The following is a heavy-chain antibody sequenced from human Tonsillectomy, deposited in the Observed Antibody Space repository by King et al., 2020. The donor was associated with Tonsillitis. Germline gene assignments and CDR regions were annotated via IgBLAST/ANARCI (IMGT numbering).Heavy chain of an antibody. CDR2: IYYSGST. D-gene: IGHD3-22*01. J-gene: IGHJ4*02. Sequence: QLPESGPGLVKPSETLSLTCTVSGGSISSYYWSWIRQPPGKGLEWIGYIYYSGSTNYNPSLKSRVTISVDTSKNQFSLKLSSVTAADTAVYYCAAVPAEYYYDSSAFDYWGQGTLVTVSS. CDR3: AAVPAEYYYDSSAFDY. CDR1: GGSISSYY. V-gene: IGHV4-59*08.